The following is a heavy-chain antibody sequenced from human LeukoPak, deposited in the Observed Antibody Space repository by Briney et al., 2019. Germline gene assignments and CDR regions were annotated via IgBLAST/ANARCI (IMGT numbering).Heavy chain of an antibody. Sequence: GASLKISCKGSGSSFTSYWIGWVRPMPGKRLERMGIISPGDSDTRYSPSFQGQATISADKSISTAYLQWSSLHASDTAMYYCARRGYSYDVDYWGQGTLVTVSS. J-gene: IGHJ4*02. V-gene: IGHV5-51*01. CDR2: ISPGDSDT. D-gene: IGHD5-18*01. CDR3: ARRGYSYDVDY. CDR1: GSSFTSYW.